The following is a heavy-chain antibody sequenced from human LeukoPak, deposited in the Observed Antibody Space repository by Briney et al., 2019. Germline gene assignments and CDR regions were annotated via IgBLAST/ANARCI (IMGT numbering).Heavy chain of an antibody. CDR3: ARAGWVALPTAIDH. J-gene: IGHJ4*02. V-gene: IGHV4-39*07. Sequence: SETLSLTCTVSGGSISSRSYYCGWVRQPPGEGLGWSGIIYYSGITYSNPSLRSRVTISVETSKNQFSLKLSSVTAAATAVYYCARAGWVALPTAIDHWGQGTLVTVSS. CDR1: GGSISSRSYY. D-gene: IGHD2-15*01. CDR2: IYYSGIT.